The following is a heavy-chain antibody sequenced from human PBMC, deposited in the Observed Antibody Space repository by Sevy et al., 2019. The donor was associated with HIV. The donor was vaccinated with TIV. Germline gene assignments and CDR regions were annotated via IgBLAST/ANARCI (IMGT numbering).Heavy chain of an antibody. D-gene: IGHD6-13*01. CDR3: ARRQLVRGAFDI. CDR1: GGSFSGYY. J-gene: IGHJ3*02. Sequence: SETLSLTCAVYGGSFSGYYWSWIRQPPGKGLEWIGEINHSASTNYNPSLKSRVTISVDTSKNQFSLKLSSVTAADTAVYYCARRQLVRGAFDIWGQGTMVTVSS. V-gene: IGHV4-34*01. CDR2: INHSAST.